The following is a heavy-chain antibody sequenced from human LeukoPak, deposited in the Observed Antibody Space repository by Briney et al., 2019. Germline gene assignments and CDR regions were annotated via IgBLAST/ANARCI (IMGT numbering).Heavy chain of an antibody. D-gene: IGHD2-2*02. CDR1: GFTFSSYE. CDR3: ARVLGYCSSTSCYRVLAL. J-gene: IGHJ4*02. CDR2: ISSSGSTI. Sequence: GGSLRLSCAASGFTFSSYEMNWVRQAPGKGLEWVSSISSSGSTIYYADSVKGRFTISRDNAKNSLYLQMNSLRAADRAVYYCARVLGYCSSTSCYRVLALWGQGTVVTVP. V-gene: IGHV3-48*03.